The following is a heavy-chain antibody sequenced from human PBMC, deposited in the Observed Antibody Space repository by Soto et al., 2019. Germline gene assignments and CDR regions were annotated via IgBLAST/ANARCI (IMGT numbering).Heavy chain of an antibody. V-gene: IGHV4-34*01. Sequence: QVQLQQWGAGLLKPSETLSLTCAVYGGSFSGYYWSWIRQPPGKGLEWIGEINHSGSTNYNPSLKIRVTISVYPPQNQFSLKRSSVPAAEPAVYYWATPWGTGDYWGQGTLVPVSS. CDR3: ATPWGTGDY. D-gene: IGHD7-27*01. J-gene: IGHJ4*02. CDR1: GGSFSGYY. CDR2: INHSGST.